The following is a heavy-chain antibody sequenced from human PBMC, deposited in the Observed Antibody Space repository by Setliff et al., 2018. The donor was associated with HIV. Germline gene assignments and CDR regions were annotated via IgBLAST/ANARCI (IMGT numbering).Heavy chain of an antibody. CDR2: INPNSAIT. J-gene: IGHJ3*02. Sequence: GASVKVSCKTSGHTFTGYYIHWVRQAPGQELEWMGRINPNSAITSYAQNFQGRVSMTRDTSINTAYMELNRLRSDATAVYYCATRSLRSGELLFLGDTFDIWGQGTMVTVSS. D-gene: IGHD3-10*01. CDR1: GHTFTGYY. CDR3: ATRSLRSGELLFLGDTFDI. V-gene: IGHV1-2*06.